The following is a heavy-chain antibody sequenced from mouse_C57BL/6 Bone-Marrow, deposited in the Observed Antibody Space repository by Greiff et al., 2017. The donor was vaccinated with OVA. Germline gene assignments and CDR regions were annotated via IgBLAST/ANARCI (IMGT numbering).Heavy chain of an antibody. Sequence: VQLQQPGAELVKPGASVKLSCKASGYTFTSYWMYWVRQRPGQGLEWIGMIHPNSGSTNYNEKFKSKATLTVDKSSSTAYMQLSSLTSEDAAVYYCVAVVADYYAMDYWGQGTSVTVSS. V-gene: IGHV1-64*01. CDR2: IHPNSGST. CDR1: GYTFTSYW. J-gene: IGHJ4*01. D-gene: IGHD1-1*01. CDR3: VAVVADYYAMDY.